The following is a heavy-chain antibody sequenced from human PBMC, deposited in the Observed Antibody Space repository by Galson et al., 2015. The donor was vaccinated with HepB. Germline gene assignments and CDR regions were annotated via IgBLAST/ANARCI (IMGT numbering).Heavy chain of an antibody. Sequence: QSGAEVKKPGASVKVSCKASGYTFSSYGITWVRQAPGQGLEWMGWISGYTGNTNYAQKLQGRVTMTTDTTTRTAYMELKSLRSDDTAEYYCARGSSAWYREVGNWYYHGMDVWGQGTTVTVSS. CDR2: ISGYTGNT. D-gene: IGHD6-19*01. CDR3: ARGSSAWYREVGNWYYHGMDV. CDR1: GYTFSSYG. J-gene: IGHJ6*02. V-gene: IGHV1-18*04.